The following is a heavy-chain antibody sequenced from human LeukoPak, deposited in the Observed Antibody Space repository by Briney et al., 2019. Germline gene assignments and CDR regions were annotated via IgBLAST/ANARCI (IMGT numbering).Heavy chain of an antibody. V-gene: IGHV4-59*01. Sequence: KPSETLSLTCTVSGGSISSYYWSWIRQPPGKGLEWIGYIYYSGSTNYNPSLKSRVTISVDTSKNQFSLKLSSVTATDTAVYYCASRPGYDSSGYLDYWGQETLVTVSS. CDR1: GGSISSYY. CDR2: IYYSGST. J-gene: IGHJ4*02. D-gene: IGHD3-22*01. CDR3: ASRPGYDSSGYLDY.